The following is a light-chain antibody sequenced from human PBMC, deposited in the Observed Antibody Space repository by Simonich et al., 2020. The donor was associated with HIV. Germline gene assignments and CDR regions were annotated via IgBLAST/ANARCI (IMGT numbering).Light chain of an antibody. V-gene: IGLV1-40*01. Sequence: QSVLTKPPSVSGAPGQRVTMSCTGSSSNIGAGYAVHWYQQFPGTAPKILIYVKSNRPAGDPDRFAGSKSGTSASLAITGLQADDEADYYCQSSDSSLSGSVFGGGTKLTVL. J-gene: IGLJ3*02. CDR2: VKS. CDR1: SSNIGAGYA. CDR3: QSSDSSLSGSV.